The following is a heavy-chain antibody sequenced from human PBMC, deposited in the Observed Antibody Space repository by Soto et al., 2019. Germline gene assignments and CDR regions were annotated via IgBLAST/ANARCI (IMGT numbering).Heavy chain of an antibody. CDR1: GGSISSSNW. J-gene: IGHJ5*02. CDR3: ARDQAIFGVVNWFDP. V-gene: IGHV4-4*02. D-gene: IGHD3-3*01. Sequence: SETLSLTCAVSGGSISSSNWWSWVRQPPGKGLEWIGEIYHSGSTNYNPSLKSRVTISVDKSKNQFSLKLSSVTAADTAVYYCARDQAIFGVVNWFDPWGQGTLVTVSS. CDR2: IYHSGST.